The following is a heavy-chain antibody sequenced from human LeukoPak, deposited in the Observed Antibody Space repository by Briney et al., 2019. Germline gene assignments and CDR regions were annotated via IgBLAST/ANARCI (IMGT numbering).Heavy chain of an antibody. CDR1: GFTFSSYA. CDR2: ISGSGGST. J-gene: IGHJ4*02. CDR3: AKPLGYSSGWYLDY. V-gene: IGHV3-23*01. D-gene: IGHD6-19*01. Sequence: PGGSLRLSCAASGFTFSSYAMSWVRQAPGKGLEWVSAISGSGGSTYYADSVKGRFTISRDNSKNTLYLQMNSLGAEDTAVYYCAKPLGYSSGWYLDYWGQGTLVTVSS.